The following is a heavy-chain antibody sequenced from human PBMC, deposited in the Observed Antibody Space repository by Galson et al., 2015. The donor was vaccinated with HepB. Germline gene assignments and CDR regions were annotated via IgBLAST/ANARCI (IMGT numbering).Heavy chain of an antibody. J-gene: IGHJ4*02. V-gene: IGHV3-30*18. CDR2: ISYDGSNK. D-gene: IGHD2-21*02. Sequence: SLRLSCAASGFTFSNYGMHWVRQAPGKGLEWVAVISYDGSNKYYADSVKGRFTISRDNSKNTVYLQMNSLRVEDTAVYYCAKVAILGVTPHYFDYWGQGTRVTVSS. CDR1: GFTFSNYG. CDR3: AKVAILGVTPHYFDY.